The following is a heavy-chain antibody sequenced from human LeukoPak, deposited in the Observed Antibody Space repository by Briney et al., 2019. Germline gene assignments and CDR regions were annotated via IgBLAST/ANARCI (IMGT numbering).Heavy chain of an antibody. CDR1: GGSISSGSYY. CDR2: IYTSGST. D-gene: IGHD4-17*01. Sequence: PSQTLSLTCTVSGGSISSGSYYWSWIRQPAGKGLEWIGRIYTSGSTNYNPSLKSRVTISVDTSKNQFSLKLSSVTAADTAVYYCARLPTVTTGSYYYYMDVWGKGTTVTVSS. J-gene: IGHJ6*03. CDR3: ARLPTVTTGSYYYYMDV. V-gene: IGHV4-61*02.